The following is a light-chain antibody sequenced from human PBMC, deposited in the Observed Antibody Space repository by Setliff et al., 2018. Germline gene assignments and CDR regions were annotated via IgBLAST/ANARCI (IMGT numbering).Light chain of an antibody. CDR1: SSDVGNYDF. CDR2: EVN. Sequence: QSALTQPPSASGSPGQSVTVSCTGTSSDVGNYDFVSWYQQRPGKAPKLLIYEVNKRPSGVPDRFSGSKSGNTASLTVSGLQADDEADYYCSSFAGNSNLWVFGGGTKVTVL. V-gene: IGLV2-8*01. J-gene: IGLJ3*02. CDR3: SSFAGNSNLWV.